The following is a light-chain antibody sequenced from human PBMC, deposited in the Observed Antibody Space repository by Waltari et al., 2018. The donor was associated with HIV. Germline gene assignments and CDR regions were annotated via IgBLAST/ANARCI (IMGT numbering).Light chain of an antibody. Sequence: TARITCGGDNIGSKNVHWYQQKPGQAPVLVIYRSRNRPSGITDRISASKAGSMVTLIISRVQIEDEADYFCQVWDSRTVVFGGGTKLTVL. CDR2: RSR. CDR1: NIGSKN. CDR3: QVWDSRTVV. J-gene: IGLJ2*01. V-gene: IGLV3-9*01.